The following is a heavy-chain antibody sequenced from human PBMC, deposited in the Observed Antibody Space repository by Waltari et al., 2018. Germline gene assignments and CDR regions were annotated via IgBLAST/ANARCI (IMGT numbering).Heavy chain of an antibody. D-gene: IGHD3-3*01. CDR2: LGINPTAL. J-gene: IGHJ4*02. V-gene: IGHV3-48*03. CDR1: GFSFNGFD. CDR3: ARQAFEWDDHYLDH. Sequence: EVQLVESGGGSLQPGGSLRLSCSTSGFSFNGFDMHWVRQAPGKGVEWLAVLGINPTALDYADSVRGRFTISRDNAKNKLYLQMNSLRAEDTAVYYCARQAFEWDDHYLDHWGQGTLVTVSS.